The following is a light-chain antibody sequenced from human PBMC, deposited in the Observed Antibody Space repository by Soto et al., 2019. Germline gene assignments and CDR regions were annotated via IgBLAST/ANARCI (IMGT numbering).Light chain of an antibody. CDR1: SSNIGAGYD. CDR2: GNS. Sequence: QPVLTQPPSVSGAPGQRVTISCTGSSSNIGAGYDVNWYQQLPGTAPKLLIYGNSNRPSGVPDRFSGSKSGTSASLAITGLQAEDEADYYCQSYDSSLSAVVFGGGTKVTVL. CDR3: QSYDSSLSAVV. J-gene: IGLJ2*01. V-gene: IGLV1-40*01.